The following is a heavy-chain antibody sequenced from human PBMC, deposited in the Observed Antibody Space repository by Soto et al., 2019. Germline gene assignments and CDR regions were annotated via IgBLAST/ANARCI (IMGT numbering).Heavy chain of an antibody. V-gene: IGHV4-39*01. Sequence: QLQLQESGPGLVKPSETLSLTCTVSGGSISNSSYYWGWLRQPPGKGLEWVGHIYYTGTSYSNPSLKGRVTLSVDTSKNQFSLKLNSMTAADTAVFYCTRLQRRWLSSDSWGQGPLFTVSS. CDR2: IYYTGTS. J-gene: IGHJ4*02. D-gene: IGHD5-12*01. CDR1: GGSISNSSYY. CDR3: TRLQRRWLSSDS.